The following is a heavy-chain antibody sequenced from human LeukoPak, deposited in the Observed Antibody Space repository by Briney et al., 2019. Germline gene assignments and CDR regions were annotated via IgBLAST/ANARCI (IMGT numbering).Heavy chain of an antibody. CDR3: ARVGSDGSYFDS. J-gene: IGHJ4*02. D-gene: IGHD1-26*01. Sequence: PSETLSLTCTVSGHSITNYYWSWIRQPAGKGLEFIGRIYASGSANYNPSLQSRVTMSVDTSNNQFSLKLNSVTAADTAMYYCARVGSDGSYFDSWGQGTLVTVSS. CDR1: GHSITNYY. CDR2: IYASGSA. V-gene: IGHV4-4*07.